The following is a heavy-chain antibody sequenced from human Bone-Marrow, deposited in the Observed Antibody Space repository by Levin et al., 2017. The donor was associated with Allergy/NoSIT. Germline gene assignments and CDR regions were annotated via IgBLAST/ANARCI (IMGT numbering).Heavy chain of an antibody. CDR3: ARDRNIVLVVYDPGYMDV. Sequence: PGESLKISCAASGFTFSSYGMHWVRQAPGKGLEWVAVIWYDGSNKYYADSVKGRFTISRDNSKNTLYLQMNSLRAEDTAVYYCARDRNIVLVVYDPGYMDVWGKGTTVTVSS. CDR2: IWYDGSNK. D-gene: IGHD2-8*02. J-gene: IGHJ6*03. V-gene: IGHV3-33*01. CDR1: GFTFSSYG.